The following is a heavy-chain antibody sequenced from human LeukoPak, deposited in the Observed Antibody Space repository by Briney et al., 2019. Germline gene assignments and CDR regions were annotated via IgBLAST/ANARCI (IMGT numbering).Heavy chain of an antibody. CDR2: ISSSSSTI. D-gene: IGHD3-22*01. V-gene: IGHV3-48*02. CDR3: TAGDYDSSGYYE. CDR1: GFTFSSYS. Sequence: GGSLRLSCAASGFTFSSYSMNWVRQAPGKGLEWVSYISSSSSTIYYADSVKGRFTISRDNAKNSLYLQMNSLRDEDTAVYYCTAGDYDSSGYYEWGQGTLVTVSS. J-gene: IGHJ4*02.